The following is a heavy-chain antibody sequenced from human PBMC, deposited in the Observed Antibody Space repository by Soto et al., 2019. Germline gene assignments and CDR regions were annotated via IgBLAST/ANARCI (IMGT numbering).Heavy chain of an antibody. J-gene: IGHJ6*02. Sequence: GESLKISCKVSGYSFTNYWIGWVRQMPGTGLEWMGIIYPGDSDTRYSPSFQGQVTISADKSISTAYLQWSSLKASDTAMYYCARRGSGSSYGYYYGMDVWGQGTTVTVSS. CDR2: IYPGDSDT. D-gene: IGHD6-6*01. CDR3: ARRGSGSSYGYYYGMDV. CDR1: GYSFTNYW. V-gene: IGHV5-51*01.